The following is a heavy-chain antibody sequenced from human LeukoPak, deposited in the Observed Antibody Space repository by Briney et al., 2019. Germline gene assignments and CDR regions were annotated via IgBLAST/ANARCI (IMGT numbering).Heavy chain of an antibody. CDR3: ARLGSFDFWGGHGP. V-gene: IGHV3-66*01. CDR1: GFTVSSNY. D-gene: IGHD3-3*01. Sequence: GGSLRLSCAASGFTVSSNYMSWVRQAPGKGLEWISVIYSGGNTYYADSVKGRFTISRDISENTLFLQMNSLRAEDTAVYYCARLGSFDFWGGHGPWGQGALVTVSS. CDR2: IYSGGNT. J-gene: IGHJ5*02.